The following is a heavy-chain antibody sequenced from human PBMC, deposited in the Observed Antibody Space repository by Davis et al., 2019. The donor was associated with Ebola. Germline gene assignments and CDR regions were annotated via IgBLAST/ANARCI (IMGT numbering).Heavy chain of an antibody. D-gene: IGHD3-3*01. CDR2: ISGSGGST. J-gene: IGHJ6*02. CDR1: GFTFSSYG. Sequence: GGSLRLSCAASGFTFSSYGMHWVRQAPGKGLEWVSAISGSGGSTYYADSVKGRFTISRDNSKNTLYLQMNSLRAEDTAVYYCARGGITIFGVVSSDYYGMDVWGQGTTVTVSS. V-gene: IGHV3-23*01. CDR3: ARGGITIFGVVSSDYYGMDV.